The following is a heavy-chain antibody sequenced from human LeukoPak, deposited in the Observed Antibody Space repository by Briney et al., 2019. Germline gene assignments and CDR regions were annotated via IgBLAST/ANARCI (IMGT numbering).Heavy chain of an antibody. V-gene: IGHV1-69*06. CDR1: GGTFSTYA. CDR3: ARVPPFSDTVGDY. Sequence: SVKVSCKASGGTFSTYAISWVRQAPGQRLEWMGGIIPIFGTAHYTQKFQGRVTITADKSTSTAYMELSSLRSEDTAVYYCARVPPFSDTVGDYWGQGTLVTVSS. CDR2: IIPIFGTA. D-gene: IGHD5-12*01. J-gene: IGHJ4*02.